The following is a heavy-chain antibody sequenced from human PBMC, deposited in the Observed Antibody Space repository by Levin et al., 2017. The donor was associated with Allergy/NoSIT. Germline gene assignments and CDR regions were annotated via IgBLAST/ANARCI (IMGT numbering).Heavy chain of an antibody. V-gene: IGHV3-9*01. CDR1: GFTFDDYA. J-gene: IGHJ6*02. CDR2: ISWNSGSI. D-gene: IGHD3-22*01. Sequence: GGSLRLSCAASGFTFDDYAMHWVRQAPGKGLEWVSGISWNSGSIGYADSVKGRFTISRDNAKNSLYLQMNSLRAEDTALYYCAKDMGNYYDSSGYYPPGYYYDYGMDVWGQGTTVTVSS. CDR3: AKDMGNYYDSSGYYPPGYYYDYGMDV.